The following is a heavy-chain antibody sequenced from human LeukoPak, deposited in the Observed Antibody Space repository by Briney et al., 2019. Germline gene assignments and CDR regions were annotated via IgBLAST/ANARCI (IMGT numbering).Heavy chain of an antibody. V-gene: IGHV1-69*13. CDR1: GGTFSSYA. CDR2: IIPIFGTA. D-gene: IGHD3-10*01. J-gene: IGHJ5*02. Sequence: ASVKVSCKASGGTFSSYAISWVRQAPGQGLEWMGGIIPIFGTANYAQKFQGRVTITADESTSTAYMELSSLRSEDTAVYYCARVRVRGVIIHWFDPWGQGTLVTVSS. CDR3: ARVRVRGVIIHWFDP.